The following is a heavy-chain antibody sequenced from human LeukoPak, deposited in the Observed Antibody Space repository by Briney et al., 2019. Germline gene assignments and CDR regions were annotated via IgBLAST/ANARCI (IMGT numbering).Heavy chain of an antibody. V-gene: IGHV3-30-3*01. CDR1: GFTFSSYA. J-gene: IGHJ4*02. CDR3: ASPGVQQLVLDY. CDR2: ISYDGSNK. D-gene: IGHD6-13*01. Sequence: GGSLRLSCAASGFTFSSYAMHWVRQAPGKGLEWVAVISYDGSNKYYADSVKGRFTISRDNSKNTLYLQMNSLRAEDTAVYYCASPGVQQLVLDYWGQGTLVTVSS.